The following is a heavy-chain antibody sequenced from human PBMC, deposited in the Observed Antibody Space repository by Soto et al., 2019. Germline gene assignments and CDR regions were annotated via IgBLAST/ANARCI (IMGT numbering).Heavy chain of an antibody. J-gene: IGHJ6*02. Sequence: QVQLVESGGGVVQPGRSLRLSCAASGFTFSSYGMHWVRQAPGKGLEWVAVISYDGSNKYYADSVKGRFTISRDNSKNTLYLQMNSLSAEDTAVYYCSKELTGRLILNYYYGMDVWGQGTTVTVYS. D-gene: IGHD1-26*01. CDR2: ISYDGSNK. CDR1: GFTFSSYG. CDR3: SKELTGRLILNYYYGMDV. V-gene: IGHV3-30*18.